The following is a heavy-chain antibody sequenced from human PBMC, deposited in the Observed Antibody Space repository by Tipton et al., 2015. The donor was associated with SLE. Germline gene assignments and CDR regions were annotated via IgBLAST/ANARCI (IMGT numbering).Heavy chain of an antibody. V-gene: IGHV4-34*01. Sequence: LRLSCAASGFTFSDYYMSWIRQAPGKGLGWIGEINHSGSTNYNPSLKSRVTISVDTSKNQFYLKLSSVTAADTAVYYCARVEYSSSFNWFDPWGQGTRVTVSS. D-gene: IGHD6-6*01. CDR2: INHSGST. J-gene: IGHJ5*02. CDR1: GFTFSDYY. CDR3: ARVEYSSSFNWFDP.